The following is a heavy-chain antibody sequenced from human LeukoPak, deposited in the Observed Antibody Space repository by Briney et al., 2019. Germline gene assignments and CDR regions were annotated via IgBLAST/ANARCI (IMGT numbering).Heavy chain of an antibody. CDR1: GYTFTGYY. CDR3: ARHGVVVAATGRNWFDP. J-gene: IGHJ5*02. Sequence: GASVKVSCKASGYTFTGYYLHWVRLAPGQGLDWMGWINPKSGDANYAQKFQGRVTMTRDTSISTAYMELSRLRSDDTAVYYCARHGVVVAATGRNWFDPWGQGTLVTVSS. V-gene: IGHV1-2*02. D-gene: IGHD2-15*01. CDR2: INPKSGDA.